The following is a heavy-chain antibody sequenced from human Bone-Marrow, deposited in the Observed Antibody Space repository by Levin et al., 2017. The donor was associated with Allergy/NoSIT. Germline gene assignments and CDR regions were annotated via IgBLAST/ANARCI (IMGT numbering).Heavy chain of an antibody. D-gene: IGHD2-21*02. CDR3: ARDGEVTAVSSYDYGMDV. J-gene: IGHJ6*02. V-gene: IGHV4-39*07. Sequence: SETLSLTCTVSGGSISSSSYYWGWIRQPPGKGLEWIGSIYYSGSTYYNPSLKSRVTISVDTSKNQFSLKLSSVTAADTAVYYCARDGEVTAVSSYDYGMDVWGQGTTVTVSS. CDR1: GGSISSSSYY. CDR2: IYYSGST.